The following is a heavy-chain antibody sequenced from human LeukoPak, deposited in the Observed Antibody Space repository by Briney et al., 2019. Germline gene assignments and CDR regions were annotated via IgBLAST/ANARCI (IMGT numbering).Heavy chain of an antibody. V-gene: IGHV1-18*01. Sequence: GASVKVSCKASGYTFTSYGISWVRQAPGQGLEWMGWISAYNGNTNYAQKLQGRVTMTTDTSTSTAYMELRSLRSDDTAVYYCARVSGATRTPRGAFDIWGQGTMVTVSS. D-gene: IGHD1-26*01. J-gene: IGHJ3*02. CDR3: ARVSGATRTPRGAFDI. CDR1: GYTFTSYG. CDR2: ISAYNGNT.